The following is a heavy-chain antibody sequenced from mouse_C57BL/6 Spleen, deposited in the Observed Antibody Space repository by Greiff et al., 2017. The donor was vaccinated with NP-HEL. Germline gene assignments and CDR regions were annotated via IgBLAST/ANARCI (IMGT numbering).Heavy chain of an antibody. CDR2: IYPGSGST. V-gene: IGHV1-55*01. CDR3: ARSHYGSSYDFDV. J-gene: IGHJ1*03. CDR1: GYTFTSYW. D-gene: IGHD1-1*01. Sequence: VQLQQPGAELVKPGASVKMSCKASGYTFTSYWITWVKQRPGQGLEWIGDIYPGSGSTNYNEKFKSKATLTVDTSSSTAYMQLSSLTSEDSAVYYCARSHYGSSYDFDVWGTGTTVTVSS.